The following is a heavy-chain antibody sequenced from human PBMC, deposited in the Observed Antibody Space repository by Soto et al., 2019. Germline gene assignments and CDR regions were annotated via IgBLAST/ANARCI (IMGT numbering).Heavy chain of an antibody. V-gene: IGHV1-69*01. J-gene: IGHJ6*02. CDR2: VSPPFRTS. CDR3: ARVLYYGSGSYSPYGMDV. Sequence: QVQLVQSGAEVKKPGSSVKVSCKTSGVSFNNNGIGWVRQAPGHGLEWMGGVSPPFRTSNYARKFQGRISITADASTGTANMDLRSLTSEDTAQYYCARVLYYGSGSYSPYGMDVWGQGTTVTVSS. CDR1: GVSFNNNG. D-gene: IGHD3-10*01.